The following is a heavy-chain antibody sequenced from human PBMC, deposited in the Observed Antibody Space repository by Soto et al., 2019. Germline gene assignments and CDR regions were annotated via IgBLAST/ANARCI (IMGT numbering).Heavy chain of an antibody. Sequence: ASVKVSCKASGHTFTSYGISWVRQAPGQGLEWMGWISAYNGNTNYAQKLQGRVTMTTDTSTSTAYMELRSLGSDDTAVYYCARVPPLGYYVSGSYYNGRNFDYWGQGTLVTVS. CDR2: ISAYNGNT. D-gene: IGHD3-10*01. CDR3: ARVPPLGYYVSGSYYNGRNFDY. J-gene: IGHJ4*02. V-gene: IGHV1-18*01. CDR1: GHTFTSYG.